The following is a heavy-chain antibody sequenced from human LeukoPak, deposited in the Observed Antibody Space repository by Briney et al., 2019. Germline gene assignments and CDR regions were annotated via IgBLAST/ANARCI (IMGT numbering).Heavy chain of an antibody. CDR1: GFTFSSYW. V-gene: IGHV3-74*01. CDR2: INSDGSST. D-gene: IGHD2-21*01. Sequence: GGSLRLSCAASGFTFSSYWMHWVRQAPGKGLVWVSRINSDGSSTSYADSVKGRFTSSRDNAKSTLYLQMNSLRAEDTAVYYCAKLSSDHYSAYWGQGTLVTVPS. J-gene: IGHJ4*02. CDR3: AKLSSDHYSAY.